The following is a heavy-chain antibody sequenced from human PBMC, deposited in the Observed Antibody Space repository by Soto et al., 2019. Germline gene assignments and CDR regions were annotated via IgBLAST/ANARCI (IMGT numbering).Heavy chain of an antibody. CDR1: GGSFSGYY. V-gene: IGHV4-34*01. Sequence: SETLSLTCAVYGGSFSGYYWSWIRQPPGKGLEWIGEINHSGSTNYNPSLKSRVTISVDTSKNQFSLKLSSVTAADTAVYYCARLRVYGPRSSFNWFDPWGQGTLVTSPQ. J-gene: IGHJ5*02. CDR2: INHSGST. CDR3: ARLRVYGPRSSFNWFDP. D-gene: IGHD2-8*01.